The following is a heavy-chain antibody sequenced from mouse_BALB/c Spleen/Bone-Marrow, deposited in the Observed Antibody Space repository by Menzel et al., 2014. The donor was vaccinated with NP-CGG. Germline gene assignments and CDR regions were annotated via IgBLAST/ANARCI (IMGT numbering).Heavy chain of an antibody. CDR1: GCAFTNYN. D-gene: IGHD1-1*01. V-gene: IGHV1S135*01. CDR2: NDPYSGGT. Sequence: VQLKESGPELVKPGASVKVSCKASGCAFTNYNMYWVKQSHGKSLEWIGYNDPYSGGTNYNQKFKGKATLTVDKSSSTAYMHLNSLTSEDSAVYYCARLGTTAVPDYWGQGTTLTVSS. CDR3: ARLGTTAVPDY. J-gene: IGHJ2*01.